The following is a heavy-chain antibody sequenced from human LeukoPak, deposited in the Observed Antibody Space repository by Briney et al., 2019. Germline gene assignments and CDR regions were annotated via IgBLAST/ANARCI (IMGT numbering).Heavy chain of an antibody. Sequence: ASVKVSCQASRYTFTGYYMHWVRQAPGQGLEWMGCINPNSGGTNYPQKFQGRVTMNRDTSISTAYRELSRLRSDDTAVNYCARAIIVVVPAAISWFDPWGQGTLVTVSS. CDR3: ARAIIVVVPAAISWFDP. J-gene: IGHJ5*02. D-gene: IGHD2-2*01. V-gene: IGHV1-2*02. CDR2: INPNSGGT. CDR1: RYTFTGYY.